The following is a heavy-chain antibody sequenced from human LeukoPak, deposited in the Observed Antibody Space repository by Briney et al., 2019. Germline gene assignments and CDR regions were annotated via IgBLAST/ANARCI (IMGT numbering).Heavy chain of an antibody. Sequence: SETLSLTCTVSGDSLNGYYWGWIRQPAGKGLEWIGRIFTSGITKYSPSLRGRVTMSIDTSKNQFSLKLSSVTAADTAVYYCARVDGDYGKGFDPWGQGTLVTVSS. CDR2: IFTSGIT. J-gene: IGHJ5*02. V-gene: IGHV4-4*07. D-gene: IGHD4-17*01. CDR1: GDSLNGYY. CDR3: ARVDGDYGKGFDP.